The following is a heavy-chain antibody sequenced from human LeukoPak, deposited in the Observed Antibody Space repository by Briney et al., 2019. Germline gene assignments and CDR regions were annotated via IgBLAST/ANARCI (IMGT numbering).Heavy chain of an antibody. CDR1: GFTFTNYW. Sequence: GGSLRLSCAASGFTFTNYWMSWVRQAPGKGLEWVANIKADGSEKYYVDSVKGRFTISRDNAKNSLYLQMNSLRAEDTAVYYCARESSVVRGVITDFDYWGQGTLVTVSS. D-gene: IGHD3-10*01. CDR2: IKADGSEK. J-gene: IGHJ4*02. V-gene: IGHV3-7*01. CDR3: ARESSVVRGVITDFDY.